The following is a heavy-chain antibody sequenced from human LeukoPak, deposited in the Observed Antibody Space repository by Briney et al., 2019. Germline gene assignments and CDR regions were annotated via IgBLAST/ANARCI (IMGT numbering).Heavy chain of an antibody. CDR2: IDPRDSYT. D-gene: IGHD6-6*01. CDR1: GYSFTSYY. CDR3: ASSYSSSPHYDAFDI. Sequence: GESLKISCKGSGYSFTSYYISWVRQMPGKGLEWMGKIDPRDSYTNYSPSFQGHVTISADKSISTAYLQWSSLKASDTAMYYCASSYSSSPHYDAFDIWGQGTMVTVSS. J-gene: IGHJ3*02. V-gene: IGHV5-10-1*01.